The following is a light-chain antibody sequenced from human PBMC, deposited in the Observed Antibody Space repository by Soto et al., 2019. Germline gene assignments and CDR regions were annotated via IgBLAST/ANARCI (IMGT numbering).Light chain of an antibody. CDR2: KAS. CDR1: QSISSW. CDR3: QHYNTAPWK. J-gene: IGKJ1*01. V-gene: IGKV1-5*03. Sequence: DIQMTQSPSTLSASVGDRVTVTCRASQSISSWLAWYQQKAGKAPKLLIYKASALESGVPSRFSGSGSGTEFSLTISSLEPEDFATYYCQHYNTAPWKVGQGTKVEIK.